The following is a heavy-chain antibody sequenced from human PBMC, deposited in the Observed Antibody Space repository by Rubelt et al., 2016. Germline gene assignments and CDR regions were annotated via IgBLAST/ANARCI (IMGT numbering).Heavy chain of an antibody. V-gene: IGHV4-61*01. J-gene: IGHJ4*02. D-gene: IGHD5-12*01. CDR2: MYYSGST. Sequence: QVQLQESGPGLVKPSETLSLTCTVSGGSVSSGSYYWSWIRQPPGKGLEWIGMMYYSGSTYYNPSLQRRVTISLDTSKNQFSLKLSSVTAADTAVYYCVRDRYSGHADYWGQGTLVTVSS. CDR3: VRDRYSGHADY. CDR1: GGSVSSGSYY.